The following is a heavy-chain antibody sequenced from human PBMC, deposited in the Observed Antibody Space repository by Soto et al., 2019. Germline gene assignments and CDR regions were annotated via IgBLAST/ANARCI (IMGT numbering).Heavy chain of an antibody. D-gene: IGHD2-21*02. V-gene: IGHV1-18*01. J-gene: IGHJ4*02. CDR3: ARDRNPYAVVTAPGGY. CDR1: GYIFSNYG. Sequence: ASVKVSCKASGYIFSNYGITWVRQAPGQGLEWMGWISAYNGNTNYAQKLQGRVTMTADTSTSTAYMELRSLRSDDTAVYYCARDRNPYAVVTAPGGYWGQGTLVTVSS. CDR2: ISAYNGNT.